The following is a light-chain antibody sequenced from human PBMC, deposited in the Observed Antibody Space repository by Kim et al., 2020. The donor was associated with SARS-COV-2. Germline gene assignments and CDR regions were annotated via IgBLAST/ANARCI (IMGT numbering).Light chain of an antibody. Sequence: EIVMTQSPATLSVSPGERATLSCRASQSVSSNLAWYQQKPGQAPRLLIYGASTRATGIPARFSGSWSGTEFTLTISSLQSEDFAVYYCQQYNNWSLITFGQGTRLEIK. J-gene: IGKJ5*01. V-gene: IGKV3-15*01. CDR2: GAS. CDR3: QQYNNWSLIT. CDR1: QSVSSN.